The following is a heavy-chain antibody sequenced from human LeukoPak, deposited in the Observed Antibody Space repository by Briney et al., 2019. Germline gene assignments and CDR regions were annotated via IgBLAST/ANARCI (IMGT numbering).Heavy chain of an antibody. CDR2: IGGDGGRT. D-gene: IGHD6-19*01. J-gene: IGHJ4*02. CDR1: GFMFTTYA. Sequence: GGSLRLSCAASGFMFTTYAMSWVRQAPGKGLEWVSAIGGDGGRTYYADSVKGRFTISRDNSKDTVFLQMNSLRAEDTAVYYCAKASRQGAVASPLDYWGQGTLVTVSS. V-gene: IGHV3-23*01. CDR3: AKASRQGAVASPLDY.